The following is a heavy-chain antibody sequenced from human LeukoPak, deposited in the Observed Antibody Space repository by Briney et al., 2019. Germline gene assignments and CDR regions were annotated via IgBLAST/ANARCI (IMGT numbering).Heavy chain of an antibody. J-gene: IGHJ4*02. V-gene: IGHV4-59*02. CDR3: ASRNDRFYYFDY. Sequence: PGGSLRLSCAASGFTVSSNYMSWVRQAPGKGLEWIGYIYYSGSTNYNPSLKSRVTISVDTSKNQFSLKLSSVTAADTAVYYCASRNDRFYYFDYWGQGTLVTVSS. CDR2: IYYSGST. D-gene: IGHD3-3*01. CDR1: GFTVSSNY.